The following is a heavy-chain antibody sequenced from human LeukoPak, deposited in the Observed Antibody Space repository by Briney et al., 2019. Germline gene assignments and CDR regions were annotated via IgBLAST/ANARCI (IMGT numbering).Heavy chain of an antibody. J-gene: IGHJ4*02. CDR3: ARDRRIAVAGTGMDY. Sequence: GASVKVSCKASGYTFTGYYMHWVRQAPGQGLEWMGWINPNSGGTNYAQKFQGRVTMTRDTSISTAYMELSRLGSDDTAVYYCARDRRIAVAGTGMDYWGQGTLVTVSS. D-gene: IGHD6-19*01. CDR2: INPNSGGT. V-gene: IGHV1-2*02. CDR1: GYTFTGYY.